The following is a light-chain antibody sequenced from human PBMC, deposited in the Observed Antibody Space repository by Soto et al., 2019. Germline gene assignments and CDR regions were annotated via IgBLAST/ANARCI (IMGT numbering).Light chain of an antibody. CDR3: HHYNRSSST. V-gene: IGKV1-5*01. J-gene: IGKJ1*01. CDR2: DAS. Sequence: DIQMTQSPSTQSTSVGDRVTITCRSSQSISNWLAWYQQKPGKAPKFLIYDASSLESGVPSRFSGSGSGTEFALTISSLQPDDFATYSCHHYNRSSSTFGQGTNVEIK. CDR1: QSISNW.